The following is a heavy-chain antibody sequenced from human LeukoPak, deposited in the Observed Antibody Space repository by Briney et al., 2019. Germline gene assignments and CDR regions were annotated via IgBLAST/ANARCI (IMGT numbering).Heavy chain of an antibody. CDR2: IYYSGST. D-gene: IGHD3-10*01. CDR3: ARAQRVRGVIISLDY. Sequence: SETLSLTCTVSGGSISSYYWSWIRQPPGKGLEWIGYIYYSGSTNYNPSLKSRVTISVDTSKNQFSLKLSSVTAADTAVYYCARAQRVRGVIISLDYWGQGTLVTVSS. J-gene: IGHJ4*02. V-gene: IGHV4-59*08. CDR1: GGSISSYY.